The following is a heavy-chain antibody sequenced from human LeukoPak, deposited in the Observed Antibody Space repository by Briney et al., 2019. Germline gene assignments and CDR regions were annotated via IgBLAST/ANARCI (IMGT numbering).Heavy chain of an antibody. Sequence: SETLSLTCTVSGGSISSYYWSWIRQPPGKGLEWIGYIYYSGSTNYNPSLKSRVTISVDTSKNQFSLKLSSVTAADTAVYYCAGRNPVPLSWGQGTLVTVSS. J-gene: IGHJ4*02. D-gene: IGHD6-6*01. CDR2: IYYSGST. CDR1: GGSISSYY. V-gene: IGHV4-59*01. CDR3: AGRNPVPLS.